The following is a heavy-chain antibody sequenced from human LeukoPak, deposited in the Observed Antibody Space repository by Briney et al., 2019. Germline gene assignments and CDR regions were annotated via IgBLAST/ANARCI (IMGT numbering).Heavy chain of an antibody. J-gene: IGHJ4*02. Sequence: GGSLRLSCAASGFTFSSYWMSWVRQAPGKGLEWVAHIKEDGSEKYYVDSVKGRFTISRDNAKNSLYLQMNSLRAEDTAVYYCVRGRYCNSISCDYFDYWGQGTLVTVSS. D-gene: IGHD2-2*01. CDR1: GFTFSSYW. CDR2: IKEDGSEK. CDR3: VRGRYCNSISCDYFDY. V-gene: IGHV3-7*01.